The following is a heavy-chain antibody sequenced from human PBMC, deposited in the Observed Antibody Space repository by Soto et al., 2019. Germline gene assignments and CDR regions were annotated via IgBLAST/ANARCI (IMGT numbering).Heavy chain of an antibody. D-gene: IGHD3-9*01. CDR3: ASQFKKYYDILTGYYSYYYYGMDV. CDR1: GFTFSSYG. CDR2: IWYDGSNK. J-gene: IGHJ6*02. V-gene: IGHV3-33*01. Sequence: QVQLVESGGGVVQPGRSLRLSCEASGFTFSSYGMHWVRQAPGKGLEWVAVIWYDGSNKYYADSVKGRFTISRDNSKNTLYRQMNSLRAEDTAVYYCASQFKKYYDILTGYYSYYYYGMDVWGQGTTVTVSS.